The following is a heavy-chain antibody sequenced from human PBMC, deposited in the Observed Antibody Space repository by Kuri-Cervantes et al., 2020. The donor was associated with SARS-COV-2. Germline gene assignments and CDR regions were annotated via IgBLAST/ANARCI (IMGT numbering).Heavy chain of an antibody. V-gene: IGHV1-3*01. CDR1: GLTFINYA. CDR2: INAGNGDT. Sequence: ASVKVSCKASGLTFINYAMHWVRQAPGQSLEWMGWINAGNGDTKFSQKFQGRVTITTDTSASTAYMDLSSLRSEDTAVYYCAIYFYVSGNYHDTLDKWGQGTLVTVSS. D-gene: IGHD3-10*01. CDR3: AIYFYVSGNYHDTLDK. J-gene: IGHJ4*02.